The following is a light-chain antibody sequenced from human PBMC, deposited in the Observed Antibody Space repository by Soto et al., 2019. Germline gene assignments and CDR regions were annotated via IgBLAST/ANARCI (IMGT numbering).Light chain of an antibody. CDR1: KLGDKY. CDR2: QDS. J-gene: IGLJ1*01. CDR3: CSYAGRNTYV. Sequence: SYELTQPPSVSVSPGQTASITCSGDKLGDKYACWYQQKPGQSPVLVIYQDSKRPSGIPERFSGSNSGNTATLTISGTQAEDEADYYCCSYAGRNTYVFGSGTKLTVL. V-gene: IGLV3-1*01.